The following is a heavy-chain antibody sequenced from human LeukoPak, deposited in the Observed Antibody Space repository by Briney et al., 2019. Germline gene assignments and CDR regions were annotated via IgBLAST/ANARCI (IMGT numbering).Heavy chain of an antibody. CDR1: GFTFSNCA. J-gene: IGHJ4*02. D-gene: IGHD6-19*01. CDR3: AKGWGSGWIFDY. CDR2: ISGGGGST. Sequence: GGSLRLSCAASGFTFSNCAMNWVRQAPGKGLEWVSTISGGGGSTYYADSVQGRFTISRDNSKNTLYLQMSSLRAEDTAVYYCAKGWGSGWIFDYWGQGTLVTVSS. V-gene: IGHV3-23*01.